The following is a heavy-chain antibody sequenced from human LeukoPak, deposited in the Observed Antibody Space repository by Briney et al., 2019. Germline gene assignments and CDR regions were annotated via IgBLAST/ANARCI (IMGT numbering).Heavy chain of an antibody. V-gene: IGHV4-4*07. CDR3: ARGGPVEKNGLMDV. CDR2: IYTSGST. D-gene: IGHD4-23*01. Sequence: SETLSLTCTVSGGSISSYYWSWIRQPAGKGLEWIGRIYTSGSTNYNPSLRSRVTILGDTSKNQFSLKLSLVTAADTAVYFCARGGPVEKNGLMDVWGKGTTVIVSS. J-gene: IGHJ6*03. CDR1: GGSISSYY.